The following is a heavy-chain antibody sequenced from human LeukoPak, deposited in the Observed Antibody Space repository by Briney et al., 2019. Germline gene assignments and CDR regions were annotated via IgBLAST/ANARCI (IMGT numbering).Heavy chain of an antibody. J-gene: IGHJ4*02. Sequence: ASVKVSCKASGYTFTGYYMHWVRQAPGQRLEWMGWINPNSGGTNYAQKFQGRVTMTRDTSISTAYMELSRLRSDDTAVYYCAVRGWAYCGGDCYSFGDYWGQGTLVTVSS. CDR3: AVRGWAYCGGDCYSFGDY. CDR1: GYTFTGYY. V-gene: IGHV1-2*02. CDR2: INPNSGGT. D-gene: IGHD2-21*02.